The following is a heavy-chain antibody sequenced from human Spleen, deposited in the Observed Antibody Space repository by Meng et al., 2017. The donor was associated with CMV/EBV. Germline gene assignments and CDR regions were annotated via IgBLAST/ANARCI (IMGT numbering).Heavy chain of an antibody. CDR3: ARGGASSDY. CDR1: GGSISSSSYY. Sequence: LKGAGPGLVKPSRTLSLTCTVSGGSISSSSYYWGWIRQPPGKGLEWIGSIYYSGSTYYNPSLKSRVTISVDTSKNQFSLKLSSVTAADTAVYYCARGGASSDYWGQGTLVTVSS. J-gene: IGHJ4*02. D-gene: IGHD1-26*01. CDR2: IYYSGST. V-gene: IGHV4-39*07.